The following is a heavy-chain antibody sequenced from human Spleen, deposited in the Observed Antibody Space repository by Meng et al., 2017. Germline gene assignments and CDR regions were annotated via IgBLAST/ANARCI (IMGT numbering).Heavy chain of an antibody. Sequence: QVVQSGAVVKKPGCSVKVSCKASGGTFSSYAISWVRQAPGQGLEWMGGIIPLFGTANYAQKFQGRVTITADESKSTAYMELSSLRSEDTAVYYCARGARMTTVTALDYWGQGTLVTVSS. CDR2: IIPLFGTA. D-gene: IGHD4-17*01. CDR3: ARGARMTTVTALDY. CDR1: GGTFSSYA. J-gene: IGHJ4*02. V-gene: IGHV1-69*01.